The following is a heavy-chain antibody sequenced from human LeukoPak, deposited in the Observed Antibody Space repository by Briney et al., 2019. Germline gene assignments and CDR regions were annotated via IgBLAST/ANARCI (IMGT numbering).Heavy chain of an antibody. CDR2: ISGTGRTT. V-gene: IGHV3-23*01. Sequence: GGSLRVSCAASGFTFNNYAMSWVRQAPGKRLEWVSAISGTGRTTYYADSVKGRFIISRDNSKSTLFLQMHSLRAEDTAVYYCARDREPGTSASRFDYWGQGTLVTVSS. D-gene: IGHD2-8*02. CDR3: ARDREPGTSASRFDY. J-gene: IGHJ4*02. CDR1: GFTFNNYA.